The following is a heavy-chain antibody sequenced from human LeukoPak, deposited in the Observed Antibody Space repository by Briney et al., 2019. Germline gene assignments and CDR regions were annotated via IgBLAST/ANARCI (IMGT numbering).Heavy chain of an antibody. CDR2: ISGSGHST. J-gene: IGHJ6*02. CDR3: ARDARLYGHYYYGMDV. CDR1: GFTFSNYG. V-gene: IGHV3-23*01. Sequence: PGGSLRLSCAASGFTFSNYGMTWVRQAPEKGLEWVSSISGSGHSTYYADSVKSRFTISRDNSKNTLYLQMNSLRAEDTAVYYCARDARLYGHYYYGMDVWGQGTTVTVSS. D-gene: IGHD4-17*01.